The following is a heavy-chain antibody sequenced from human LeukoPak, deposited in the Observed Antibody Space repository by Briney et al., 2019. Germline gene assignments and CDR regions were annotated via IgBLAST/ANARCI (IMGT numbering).Heavy chain of an antibody. CDR2: MWYDGSKD. CDR1: GFSFSTYG. V-gene: IGHV3-33*06. J-gene: IGHJ4*02. D-gene: IGHD6-6*01. CDR3: AKDRETYEYTFDY. Sequence: GRSLRLSCAASGFSFSTYGIHWVRQAPGKGLEWVAVMWYDGSKDYYADSVKGRFTISRDTSKNTLYFQMNNLRAEDTAVYYCAKDRETYEYTFDYWGQGTLVTVSS.